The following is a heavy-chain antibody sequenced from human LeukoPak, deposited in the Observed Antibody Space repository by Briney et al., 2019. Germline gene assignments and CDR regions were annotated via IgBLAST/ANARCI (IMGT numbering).Heavy chain of an antibody. CDR2: IYHSGSA. V-gene: IGHV4-34*01. CDR3: ARGLGGGNSLYFDL. D-gene: IGHD4-23*01. CDR1: DGSFSAYC. J-gene: IGHJ2*01. Sequence: PSETLSLTCAVYDGSFSAYCWSWIRQPPGKGLEWIGEIYHSGSANYNPSLQSRVTISVDTSKNQFSLKLSSVTAADTAVYYCARGLGGGNSLYFDLWGRGTLVTVSS.